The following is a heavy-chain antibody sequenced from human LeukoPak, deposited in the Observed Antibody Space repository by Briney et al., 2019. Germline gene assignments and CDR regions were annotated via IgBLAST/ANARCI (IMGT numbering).Heavy chain of an antibody. V-gene: IGHV3-9*01. CDR3: AKASSHWYFDL. Sequence: GGSLRLSCAASGFTFSSYAMSWVRQAPGMGLEWVAGISWNSGTKDYADSVKGRFTISRDNAEKSLFLQMNTLRPEDTAFYYCAKASSHWYFDLWGRGTLVTVSS. J-gene: IGHJ2*01. CDR2: ISWNSGTK. CDR1: GFTFSSYA.